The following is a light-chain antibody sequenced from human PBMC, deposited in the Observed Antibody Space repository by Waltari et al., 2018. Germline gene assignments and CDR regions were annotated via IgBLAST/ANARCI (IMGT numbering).Light chain of an antibody. CDR3: QQYYSIPRT. V-gene: IGKV4-1*01. CDR1: QSVLYNSDNKNY. CDR2: WAS. Sequence: DIVMTQSPDSLAVSLGERATINCKSSQSVLYNSDNKNYLAWYQQKQGQPPKLLIYWASIQESGVPDRFSGSGSGTDFTLTISSLQAEDVAVYYCQQYYSIPRTYGQGTKLEIK. J-gene: IGKJ2*02.